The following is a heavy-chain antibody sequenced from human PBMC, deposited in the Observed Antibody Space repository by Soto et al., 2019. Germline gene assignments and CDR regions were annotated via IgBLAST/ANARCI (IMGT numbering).Heavy chain of an antibody. D-gene: IGHD2-2*01. CDR3: ARDVVGLPEYFDY. Sequence: GGSLRLSCAASGFTFSSYSMNWVRQAPGKGLEWVSYISSSSSTIYYADSVKGRFTISRDNAKNSLYLQMNSLRAEDTAVYYCARDVVGLPEYFDYWGQGTLVTVSS. CDR1: GFTFSSYS. CDR2: ISSSSSTI. V-gene: IGHV3-48*01. J-gene: IGHJ4*02.